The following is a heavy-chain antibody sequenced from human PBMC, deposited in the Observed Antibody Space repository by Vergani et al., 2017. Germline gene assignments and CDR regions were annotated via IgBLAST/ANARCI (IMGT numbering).Heavy chain of an antibody. V-gene: IGHV4-38-2*01. D-gene: IGHD1-26*01. J-gene: IGHJ4*02. CDR3: AKLPSGMIVGPLFYFDS. CDR2: IHHSGDT. Sequence: QVQLQESGPGLVKPSETLTLTCDVSDSSIMTNPYWGWFRQSPGKGLEWIGCIHHSGDTHYNSSLKSRVSISIVSSSKFSLSPTSVTAADTAIYYCAKLPSGMIVGPLFYFDSWGQGTLVTVSS. CDR1: DSSIMTNPY.